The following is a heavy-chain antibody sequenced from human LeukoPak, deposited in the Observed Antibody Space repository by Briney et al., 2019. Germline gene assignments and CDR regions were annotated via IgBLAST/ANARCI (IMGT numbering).Heavy chain of an antibody. Sequence: TSETLSLTCTVSGGSISSSSDYWGWIRQPPGKGLEWIGSIYYSGTTYYDPSLKSRVTISVDTSKNQFSLKLSSVTAADTAVYYCAGTGLGYCSGGTCYHFDYWGQGTLVTVSS. CDR3: AGTGLGYCSGGTCYHFDY. CDR1: GGSISSSSDY. D-gene: IGHD2-15*01. CDR2: IYYSGTT. V-gene: IGHV4-39*01. J-gene: IGHJ4*02.